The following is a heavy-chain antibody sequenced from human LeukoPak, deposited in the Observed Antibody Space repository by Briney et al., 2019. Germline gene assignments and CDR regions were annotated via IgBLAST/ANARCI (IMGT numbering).Heavy chain of an antibody. V-gene: IGHV1-24*01. D-gene: IGHD3-22*01. CDR2: FDPEDGET. CDR1: GYTLTELS. CDR3: ATATKTYDSSGYFFDY. J-gene: IGHJ4*02. Sequence: ASVKVSCKVSGYTLTELSMHWVRQAPGKGLEWMGGFDPEDGETIYAQKFQGRVTMTEDTSTDTAYMELSSPRSEDTAVYYCATATKTYDSSGYFFDYWGQGTLVTVSS.